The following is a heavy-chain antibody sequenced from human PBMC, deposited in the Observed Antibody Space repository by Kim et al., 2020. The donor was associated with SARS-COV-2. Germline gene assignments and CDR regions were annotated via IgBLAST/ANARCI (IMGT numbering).Heavy chain of an antibody. V-gene: IGHV3-23*01. J-gene: IGHJ4*02. CDR2: GGST. Sequence: GGSTHYADSVKGRFTISRDNSKNTLYLQMNSLRAEDTAVYYCAKDSGTDYWGQGTLVTVSS. D-gene: IGHD3-10*01. CDR3: AKDSGTDY.